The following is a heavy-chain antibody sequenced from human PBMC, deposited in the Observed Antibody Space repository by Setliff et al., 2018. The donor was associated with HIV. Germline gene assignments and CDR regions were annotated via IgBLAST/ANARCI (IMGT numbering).Heavy chain of an antibody. D-gene: IGHD3-3*01. V-gene: IGHV2-5*01. J-gene: IGHJ6*03. CDR3: AHTTSFDFWTPGPMDV. CDR1: GFSLSTSGVG. CDR2: IYWNDDK. Sequence: ESGPTLVNPTQTLTLTCTFSGFSLSTSGVGVGWIRQPPGKALEWLAVIYWNDDKRYSPSLKSRLTIRKDASKNQVVLTMTKMDPVDTGTYYCAHTTSFDFWTPGPMDVWGKGTTVTVSS.